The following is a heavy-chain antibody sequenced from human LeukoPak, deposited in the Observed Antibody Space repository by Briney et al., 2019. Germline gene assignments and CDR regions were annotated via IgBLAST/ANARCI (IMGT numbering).Heavy chain of an antibody. V-gene: IGHV7-4-1*02. CDR2: INTNTGDP. CDR1: GYTFSSYA. Sequence: ASVKDSCKASGYTFSSYALHWVRQAPGQGLEWLGWINTNTGDPTYAQDFTGRFVLSLDTSVTTASLQISSLKAEDTAVYYCAREAQIYYDYWGQGALVTVAS. CDR3: AREAQIYYDY. J-gene: IGHJ4*02.